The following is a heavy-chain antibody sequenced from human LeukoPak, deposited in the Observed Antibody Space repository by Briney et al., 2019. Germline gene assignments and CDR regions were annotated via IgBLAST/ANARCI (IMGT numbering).Heavy chain of an antibody. J-gene: IGHJ3*02. Sequence: PGGSLRLSCAASGFTFSSYGMHWVRQAPGKGLEWVAVISYDGSNKYYADSVKGRFTISRDNSKNTLYLQMNSQRAEDTAVYYCARDWIGWGSASDAFDIWGQGTMVTVSS. CDR2: ISYDGSNK. CDR3: ARDWIGWGSASDAFDI. V-gene: IGHV3-30*03. CDR1: GFTFSSYG. D-gene: IGHD7-27*01.